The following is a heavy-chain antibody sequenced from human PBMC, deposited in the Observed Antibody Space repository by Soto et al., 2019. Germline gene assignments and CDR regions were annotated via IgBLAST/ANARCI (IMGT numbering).Heavy chain of an antibody. CDR2: IYSSGST. J-gene: IGHJ4*02. CDR3: ARRPLNSNGAY. V-gene: IGHV3-53*01. D-gene: IGHD3-22*01. Sequence: EVQLVESGGDLIQPGGSLRLSCAASGFTVSSNDMSWVRQAPGKGLGWVSLIYSSGSTKYADSVKGRFTISRDNSKNTVHLQMNTLRTEDTAVYYCARRPLNSNGAYWGQGTLVTVSS. CDR1: GFTVSSND.